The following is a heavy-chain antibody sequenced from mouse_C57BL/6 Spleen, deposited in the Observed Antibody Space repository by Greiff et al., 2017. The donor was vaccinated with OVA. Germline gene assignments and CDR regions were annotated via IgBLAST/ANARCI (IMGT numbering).Heavy chain of an antibody. CDR3: ARQGDSNYPFDY. CDR2: ISSGSSTI. V-gene: IGHV5-17*01. Sequence: EVMLVASGGGLVKPGGSLKLSCAASGFTFSDYGMHWVRQAPEKGLEWVAYISSGSSTIYYADTVKGRFTISRDNAKNTLFLQMTSLRSEDTAMYYCARQGDSNYPFDYWGQGTTLTVSS. D-gene: IGHD2-5*01. J-gene: IGHJ2*01. CDR1: GFTFSDYG.